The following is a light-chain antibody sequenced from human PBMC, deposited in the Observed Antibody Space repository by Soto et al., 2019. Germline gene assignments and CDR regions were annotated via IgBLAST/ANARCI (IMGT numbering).Light chain of an antibody. CDR1: HSVTSSY. V-gene: IGKV3-20*01. CDR3: QQHGSSPRT. J-gene: IGKJ1*01. CDR2: GAS. Sequence: EIVLTQSPGTLSLSPGERATLSCRASHSVTSSYLAWYQQNPGQAPRLLIYGASSRATGIPDRFSGSGSGTDFSLTIIRLEPEDLAVYYCQQHGSSPRTFGQGTRVEIK.